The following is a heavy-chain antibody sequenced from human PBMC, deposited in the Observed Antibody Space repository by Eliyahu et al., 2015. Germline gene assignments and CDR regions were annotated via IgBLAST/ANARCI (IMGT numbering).Heavy chain of an antibody. D-gene: IGHD6-13*01. V-gene: IGHV3-21*01. Sequence: EVHLVESGGGLVKPGGSLRLSCAASGFXFSSYSMNWVRQAPGKGLEWVSSISTSNNFIYYADSMKGRFTISRDDAKNSLYLQMNSLRAEDTAVYYCARDRTSPAGTAYFDYWGQGTLVTVSS. J-gene: IGHJ4*02. CDR3: ARDRTSPAGTAYFDY. CDR2: ISTSNNFI. CDR1: GFXFSSYS.